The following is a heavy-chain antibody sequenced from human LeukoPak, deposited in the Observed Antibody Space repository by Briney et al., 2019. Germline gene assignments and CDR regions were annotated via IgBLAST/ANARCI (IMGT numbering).Heavy chain of an antibody. V-gene: IGHV3-48*01. Sequence: PGRSLRLSCAASGFTFSSYGMNWVRQAPGKGLEWISYINSDSNTKYYADSVKGRFTISRDNAKNSLFLQMNSLRAEDTAVYYCARHGFDCWGQGTLVTVSS. CDR1: GFTFSSYG. CDR2: INSDSNTK. J-gene: IGHJ4*02. CDR3: ARHGFDC.